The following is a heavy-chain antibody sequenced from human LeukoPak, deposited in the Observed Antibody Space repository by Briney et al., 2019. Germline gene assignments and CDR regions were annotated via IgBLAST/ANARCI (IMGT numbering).Heavy chain of an antibody. D-gene: IGHD6-13*01. CDR2: INHSGST. CDR3: ARGAGYSSSWYNY. CDR1: GGSFSGYY. J-gene: IGHJ4*02. V-gene: IGHV4-34*01. Sequence: SETLSLTCAVYGGSFSGYYWSWIRQPPGKGLEWIGEINHSGSTNYNPSLKSRVTISVDMSKNQFSLKLSSVTAADTAVYYCARGAGYSSSWYNYWGQGTLVTVSS.